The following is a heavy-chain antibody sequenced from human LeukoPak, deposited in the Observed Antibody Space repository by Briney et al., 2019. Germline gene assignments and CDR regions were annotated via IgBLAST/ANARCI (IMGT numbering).Heavy chain of an antibody. CDR3: AKEKGIYCSSIDCSPGMDV. J-gene: IGHJ6*02. D-gene: IGHD2-2*01. CDR1: GFTFSNYG. Sequence: GRSLRLSCAASGFTFSNYGMHWVRQAPGKGLEWVAVISYDGSNKYYADSVKGRFTFSRDNSKNTLYLQMSSLRAEDTAVYYCAKEKGIYCSSIDCSPGMDVWGQGTTVTVSS. CDR2: ISYDGSNK. V-gene: IGHV3-30*18.